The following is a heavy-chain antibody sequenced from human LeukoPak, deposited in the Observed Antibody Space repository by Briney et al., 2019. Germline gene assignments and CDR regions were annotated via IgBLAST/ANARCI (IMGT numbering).Heavy chain of an antibody. CDR1: GFTFSSYD. Sequence: GGSLRLSCAASGFTFSSYDMYWVRQAPGKGLEWVAFMRYDVSNKYYADSVTGRFTISRDNSKNTLYLQINSLRAEDTAVYYCAKERTLWFGELYFDYWGQGTLVTVSS. CDR2: MRYDVSNK. CDR3: AKERTLWFGELYFDY. D-gene: IGHD3-10*01. V-gene: IGHV3-30*02. J-gene: IGHJ4*02.